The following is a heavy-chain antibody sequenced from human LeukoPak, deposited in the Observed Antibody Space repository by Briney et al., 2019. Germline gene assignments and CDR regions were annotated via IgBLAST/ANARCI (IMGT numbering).Heavy chain of an antibody. CDR2: IYYSGST. Sequence: SETLSLTCTVSGCSISNYYWSWIRQPPGKGLEWIGYIYYSGSTNYSPSLKSRVTMSVDTSKNQFSLNLSSVTAADTAVYYCARDVVAAAGSWDYWGQGTLVTVSS. V-gene: IGHV4-59*12. J-gene: IGHJ4*02. CDR3: ARDVVAAAGSWDY. D-gene: IGHD6-13*01. CDR1: GCSISNYY.